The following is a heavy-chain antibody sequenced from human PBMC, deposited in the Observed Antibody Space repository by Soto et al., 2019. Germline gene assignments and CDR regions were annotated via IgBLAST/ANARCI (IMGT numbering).Heavy chain of an antibody. CDR3: ARAGGIYSGYDSGAFDI. CDR2: ISSSSSYI. V-gene: IGHV3-21*01. CDR1: GFTFSSYS. Sequence: GGSLRLSCAASGFTFSSYSMNWVRQAPGKGLEWVSSISSSSSYIYYADSVKGRFTISRDNAKNSLYLQMNSLRAEDTAVYYCARAGGIYSGYDSGAFDIWGQGTMVTVSS. J-gene: IGHJ3*02. D-gene: IGHD5-12*01.